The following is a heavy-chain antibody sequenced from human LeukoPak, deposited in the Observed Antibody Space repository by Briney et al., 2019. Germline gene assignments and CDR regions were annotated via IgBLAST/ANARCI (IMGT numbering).Heavy chain of an antibody. D-gene: IGHD3-22*01. CDR3: AREDMYYYDSSGFRAFDI. V-gene: IGHV4-4*07. CDR1: GGSISSYY. CDR2: IYTSGST. Sequence: SETLSLTCTVSGGSISSYYWSWIRQPAGKGLEWIGRIYTSGSTNYNPSLKSRVTMPVDTSKNQFSLKLSSVTAADTAVYYCAREDMYYYDSSGFRAFDIWGQGTMVTVSS. J-gene: IGHJ3*02.